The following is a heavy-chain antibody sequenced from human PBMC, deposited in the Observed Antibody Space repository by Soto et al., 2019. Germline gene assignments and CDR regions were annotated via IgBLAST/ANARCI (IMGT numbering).Heavy chain of an antibody. Sequence: QVQLVQSGGEVKKPGASVKVSCKTSGYSFTTYGISWVRQAPGQGLEWMGWISAYNGNTNYAQKLQDRVTMTTDTSTSTAYMELRSLRSDDTAVYYCAREGPAPYYYYGMDVWGHGSTVTVSS. CDR1: GYSFTTYG. J-gene: IGHJ6*02. CDR2: ISAYNGNT. V-gene: IGHV1-18*01. CDR3: AREGPAPYYYYGMDV.